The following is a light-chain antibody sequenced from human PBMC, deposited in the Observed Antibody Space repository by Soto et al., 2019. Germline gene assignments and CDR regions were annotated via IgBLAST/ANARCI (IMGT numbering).Light chain of an antibody. V-gene: IGKV1-5*03. CDR2: KTS. Sequence: DLQLTQSPSTLSASVGDRVTITCRASQTISSWLAWYQQKPGKAPNLLIYKTSNLESGVPSRFSGSASGTEFTLTISSLQPDDFATYYCQYYNDYCWTFGQGTKVEIK. CDR3: QYYNDYCWT. J-gene: IGKJ1*01. CDR1: QTISSW.